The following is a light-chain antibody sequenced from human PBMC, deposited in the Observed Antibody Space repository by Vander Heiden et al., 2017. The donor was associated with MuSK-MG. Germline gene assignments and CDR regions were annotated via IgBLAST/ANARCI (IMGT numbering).Light chain of an antibody. V-gene: IGLV3-1*01. Sequence: SYELPQPPSVSVSPGQTASITCPGGNLGDKYACWYQQKPGQSPVLVIYQDSKRPSGIPERFSGSNSGNTATLTISGTQAMDEADYYCQAWDSSTVVFGGGTKLTVL. J-gene: IGLJ2*01. CDR1: NLGDKY. CDR2: QDS. CDR3: QAWDSSTVV.